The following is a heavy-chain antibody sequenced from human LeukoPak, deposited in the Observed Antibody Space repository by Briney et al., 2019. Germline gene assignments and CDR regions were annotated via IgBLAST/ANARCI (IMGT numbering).Heavy chain of an antibody. CDR1: GYTFTGYY. CDR3: AREWYYDSSGYSYFRTNWFDP. D-gene: IGHD3-22*01. Sequence: ASVKVSCKASGYTFTGYYMHWVRQAPGQGLEWMGWINPNSGGTNYAQKFQGRVTMTRDTSISTAYMELSRLRSDDTAVYYCAREWYYDSSGYSYFRTNWFDPWGQGTLVTVSS. CDR2: INPNSGGT. V-gene: IGHV1-2*02. J-gene: IGHJ5*02.